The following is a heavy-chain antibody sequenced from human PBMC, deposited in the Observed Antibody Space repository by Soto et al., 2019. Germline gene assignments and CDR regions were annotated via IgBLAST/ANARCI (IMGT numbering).Heavy chain of an antibody. V-gene: IGHV1-18*01. Sequence: QVPLVQSGAEVKKPGASVKVSCKASGYTFTSYGINWVRQAPGQGLEWMGWISAYNGNTNYAPKLQGRVTMTTDTSTTTGYMELRSLRSGDTAVYYCARVSTVWFGAYYYGMDVWGQGTTVTVSS. CDR1: GYTFTSYG. CDR3: ARVSTVWFGAYYYGMDV. D-gene: IGHD3-10*01. CDR2: ISAYNGNT. J-gene: IGHJ6*02.